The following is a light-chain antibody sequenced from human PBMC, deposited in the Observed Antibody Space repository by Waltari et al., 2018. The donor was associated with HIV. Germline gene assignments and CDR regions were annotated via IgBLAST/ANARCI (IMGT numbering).Light chain of an antibody. V-gene: IGLV1-47*01. CDR1: SSNIGNNN. CDR3: ATWGDSLSGPVV. J-gene: IGLJ2*01. CDR2: RNK. Sequence: QSVLTQPPSASGTPGQRVTISCSGSSSNIGNNNVYWSRQLPGLAPRLLIYRNKQRPSGVPDRFSVSKSGTSASLAIIWLRSEDEADYYCATWGDSLSGPVVFGGGTKLTVL.